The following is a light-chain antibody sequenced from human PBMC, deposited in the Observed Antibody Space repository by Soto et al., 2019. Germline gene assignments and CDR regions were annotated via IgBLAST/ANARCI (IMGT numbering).Light chain of an antibody. CDR3: QQYDTDSLT. V-gene: IGKV1-5*03. J-gene: IGKJ4*01. CDR2: KAS. Sequence: DIQMTQSPSTLSASVGGRVTITCRASQSISSWLAWYQQKPGKAPRLLIYKASSLESGAPSRFSGSGSGTEFTLTISSLQPDDFAPYYCQQYDTDSLTFGGGTKVEIE. CDR1: QSISSW.